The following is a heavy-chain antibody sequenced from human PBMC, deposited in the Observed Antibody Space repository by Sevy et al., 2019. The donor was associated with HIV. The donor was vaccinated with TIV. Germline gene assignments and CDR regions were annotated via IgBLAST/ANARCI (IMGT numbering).Heavy chain of an antibody. V-gene: IGHV4-30-2*01. CDR3: AREIGDIVVVPAEATQGAFDI. CDR2: IYHSGST. D-gene: IGHD2-2*01. Sequence: SETLSLTCAVSGGSISSGGHSWSWIRQPPGKGLEWIGYIYHSGSTYYNPSLKSRVTISVDRSKNQFSLKLSSVTAADTAVYYCAREIGDIVVVPAEATQGAFDIWGQGTMVTVSS. J-gene: IGHJ3*02. CDR1: GGSISSGGHS.